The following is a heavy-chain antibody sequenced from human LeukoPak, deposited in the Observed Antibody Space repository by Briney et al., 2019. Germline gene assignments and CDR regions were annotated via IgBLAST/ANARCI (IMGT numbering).Heavy chain of an antibody. Sequence: ASVKVSCKASGYTFTSYGITWARQAPGQGLEWMGWISSYNGDTKYAQKVQGRVTVTTDTSTSTAYIELRSLSLDDTAVYYCARGDYGGGFDYWGQGTLVTVSS. CDR1: GYTFTSYG. CDR3: ARGDYGGGFDY. D-gene: IGHD4-23*01. CDR2: ISSYNGDT. V-gene: IGHV1-18*01. J-gene: IGHJ4*02.